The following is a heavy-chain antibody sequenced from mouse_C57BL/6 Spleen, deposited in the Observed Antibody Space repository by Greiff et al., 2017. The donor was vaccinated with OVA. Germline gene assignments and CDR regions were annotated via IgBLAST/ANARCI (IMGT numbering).Heavy chain of an antibody. CDR1: GFTFSSYA. D-gene: IGHD1-1*01. CDR2: ISDGGSYT. CDR3: ARSYYYGSSYAMDY. Sequence: DVKLQESGGGLVKPGGSLKLSCAASGFTFSSYAMAWVRQTPEKRLEWVATISDGGSYTYYPDNVKGRFTISRDNAKNNLYLQMSHLKSEDTAMYYCARSYYYGSSYAMDYWGQGTSVTVSS. V-gene: IGHV5-4*03. J-gene: IGHJ4*01.